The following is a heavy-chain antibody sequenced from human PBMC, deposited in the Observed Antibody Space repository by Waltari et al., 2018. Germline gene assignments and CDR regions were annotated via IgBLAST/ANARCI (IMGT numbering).Heavy chain of an antibody. Sequence: QVRLQESGPGLVKPSQTLSLTCPVPGGSISSGGYYWSWIRQPAGKELEWMGRVFSGGGTHYNPSLQSRVTISVDTSKSQFSLELTSVSAADTAVYYCATGVAARPIYFDNWGQGTLVTVSS. V-gene: IGHV4-61*02. CDR1: GGSISSGGYY. CDR2: VFSGGGT. CDR3: ATGVAARPIYFDN. D-gene: IGHD6-6*01. J-gene: IGHJ4*02.